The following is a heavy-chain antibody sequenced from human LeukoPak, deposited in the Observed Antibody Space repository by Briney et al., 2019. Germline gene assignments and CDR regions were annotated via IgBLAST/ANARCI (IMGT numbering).Heavy chain of an antibody. CDR1: GGSISSGGYY. V-gene: IGHV4-39*01. CDR2: INHSGST. Sequence: PSETLSLTCTVSGGSISSGGYYWSWIRQPPGKGLEWIGEINHSGSTNYNPSLKSRVTISVDTSKNQFSLKLSSVTAADTAVYYCARHDIWGQGTMVTVSS. CDR3: ARHDI. J-gene: IGHJ3*02.